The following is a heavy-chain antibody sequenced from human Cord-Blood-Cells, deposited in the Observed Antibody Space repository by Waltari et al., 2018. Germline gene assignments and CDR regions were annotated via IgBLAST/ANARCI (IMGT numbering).Heavy chain of an antibody. CDR3: ARDYWNYFDY. J-gene: IGHJ4*02. CDR1: GYTFTSYV. V-gene: IGHV1-18*01. CDR2: ISAYNGNT. D-gene: IGHD1-1*01. Sequence: QVQLVQSGAEGKNPGAPVKVSCTASGYTFTSYVTSWVRPAPGQGLEWLGWISAYNGNTNYAQKLQGRVTMTTDTSTSTAYMELRSRRSDDTAVYYCARDYWNYFDYWGQGTLVTVSS.